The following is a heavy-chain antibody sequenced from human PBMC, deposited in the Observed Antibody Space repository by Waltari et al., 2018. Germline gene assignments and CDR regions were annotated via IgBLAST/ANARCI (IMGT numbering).Heavy chain of an antibody. CDR1: GYTFTSYD. CDR3: ARRRVGRVHNWFDP. Sequence: QVQLVQSGAEVKKPGASVKVSCKASGYTFTSYDINWVRQPTGQGLEWMGWMNPNSGNTGYAQKFQGRVTMTRNTSISTAYMELSSLRSEDTAVYYCARRRVGRVHNWFDPWGQGTLVTVSS. D-gene: IGHD1-26*01. V-gene: IGHV1-8*01. J-gene: IGHJ5*02. CDR2: MNPNSGNT.